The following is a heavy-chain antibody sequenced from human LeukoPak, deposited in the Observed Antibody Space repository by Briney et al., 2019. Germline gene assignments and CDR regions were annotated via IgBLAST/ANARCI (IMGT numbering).Heavy chain of an antibody. CDR2: INSDGSST. V-gene: IGHV3-74*01. J-gene: IGHJ5*02. Sequence: AGGSLRLSCAASGFTFSSYWMHWVRQAPGKGLVWVSRINSDGSSTSYADSVKGRFTISRDNAKNTLYLQMNSLRAEDTAVYYCARANYYGSGSYYKGPTGWFDPWGQGTLVTVSS. D-gene: IGHD3-10*01. CDR1: GFTFSSYW. CDR3: ARANYYGSGSYYKGPTGWFDP.